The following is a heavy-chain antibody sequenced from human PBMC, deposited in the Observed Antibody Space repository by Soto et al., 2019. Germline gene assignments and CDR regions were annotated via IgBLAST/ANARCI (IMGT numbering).Heavy chain of an antibody. J-gene: IGHJ4*02. D-gene: IGHD3-16*01. Sequence: ASVKVSCKASGYTFTSYYLHWVRQAPGQGLEWMGIINPSGGGTSYAQKFQSRVTMTIDSSTSTVYMELSSLISDNTAVYYCTRDRGTSMIKKLFDYGGQGPLVTVPS. CDR1: GYTFTSYY. V-gene: IGHV1-46*03. CDR2: INPSGGGT. CDR3: TRDRGTSMIKKLFDY.